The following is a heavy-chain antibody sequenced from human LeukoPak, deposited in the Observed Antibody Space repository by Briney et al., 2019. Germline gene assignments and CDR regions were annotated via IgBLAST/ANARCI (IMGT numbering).Heavy chain of an antibody. CDR3: ARHQNVRDGFNL. CDR2: INGGDSET. Sequence: GESLKISCQGSGYSLTSYWIAWVRQMPGKGLEWVGIINGGDSETRYSPSLQGQVTISADKSITTAYLQWSSLKASDTAMYYCARHQNVRDGFNLWGQGTLVTVSS. J-gene: IGHJ4*02. CDR1: GYSLTSYW. V-gene: IGHV5-51*01. D-gene: IGHD5-24*01.